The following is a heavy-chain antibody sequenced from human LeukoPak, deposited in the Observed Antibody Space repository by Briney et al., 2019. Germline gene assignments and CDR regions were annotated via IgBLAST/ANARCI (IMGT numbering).Heavy chain of an antibody. CDR3: ARWSSGWDPHYYYGMDV. CDR2: ISSGSSYK. D-gene: IGHD6-19*01. Sequence: KTGGSLRLSCAGSGFTLSSYSMSWVRQAPGKGLEWVSCISSGSSYKYYVNSVKGRFTISRDNAKNSLYLQMNSLRAEDMGVYYCARWSSGWDPHYYYGMDVWGQGTTVIVSS. V-gene: IGHV3-21*01. J-gene: IGHJ6*02. CDR1: GFTLSSYS.